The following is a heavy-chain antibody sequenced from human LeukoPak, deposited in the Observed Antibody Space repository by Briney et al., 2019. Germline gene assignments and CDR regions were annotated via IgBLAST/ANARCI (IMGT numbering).Heavy chain of an antibody. V-gene: IGHV3-74*01. CDR3: AGASGYLPFDY. CDR1: GFTFSSYW. CDR2: INGDGSST. J-gene: IGHJ4*02. Sequence: GGSLRLSCAASGFTFSSYWMYWVRQAPGKGLVGVSRINGDGSSTYYADSVKGRFTISRDNAKNTLDLQMNSLRVDDTAVYYCAGASGYLPFDYWGQGTLVTVSS. D-gene: IGHD5-12*01.